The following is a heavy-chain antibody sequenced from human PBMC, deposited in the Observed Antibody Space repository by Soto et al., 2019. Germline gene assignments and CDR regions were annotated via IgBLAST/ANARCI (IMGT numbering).Heavy chain of an antibody. V-gene: IGHV4-59*01. Sequence: PSETLSLTCAVHGGSISSYYWSWIRQPPGKGLEWIGYIYYSGSTNYNPSLKSRVTISVDTSKNQFSLKLSSVTAADTAVYYCAKSHYDSSGYYYDYWGQGTLVTVSS. J-gene: IGHJ4*02. D-gene: IGHD3-22*01. CDR1: GGSISSYY. CDR2: IYYSGST. CDR3: AKSHYDSSGYYYDY.